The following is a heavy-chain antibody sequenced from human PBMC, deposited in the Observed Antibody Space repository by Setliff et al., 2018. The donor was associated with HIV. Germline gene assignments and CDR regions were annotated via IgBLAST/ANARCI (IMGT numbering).Heavy chain of an antibody. D-gene: IGHD1-26*01. Sequence: ASVKVSCKASGYTFASYAMHWVRQAPGQRLEWMGWINVGNGNTKYSQDLQGRITITRDTTANTAYMELSSLRSDDTAVYFCARGALLAVFDFDHWGRGTQVTVSS. J-gene: IGHJ4*01. V-gene: IGHV1-3*01. CDR1: GYTFASYA. CDR2: INVGNGNT. CDR3: ARGALLAVFDFDH.